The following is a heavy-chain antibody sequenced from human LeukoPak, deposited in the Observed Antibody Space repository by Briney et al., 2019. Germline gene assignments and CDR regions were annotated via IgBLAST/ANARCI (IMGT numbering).Heavy chain of an antibody. J-gene: IGHJ4*02. CDR2: INHSGST. D-gene: IGHD6-19*01. Sequence: PSETLSLTCAAYGGSFSGYYWSWIRQPPGKGLEWIGEINHSGSTNYNPSLKSRVTISVDTSKNQFSLKLSSVTAADTAVYYCARGSGIAVAGTFDYWGQGTLVTVSS. CDR1: GGSFSGYY. V-gene: IGHV4-34*01. CDR3: ARGSGIAVAGTFDY.